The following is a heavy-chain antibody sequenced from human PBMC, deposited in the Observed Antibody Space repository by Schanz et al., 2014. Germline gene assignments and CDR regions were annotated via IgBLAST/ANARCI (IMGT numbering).Heavy chain of an antibody. CDR2: LSAYTCNR. D-gene: IGHD2-15*01. V-gene: IGHV1-18*04. CDR3: ARESCGAGSCYSRVKPAPSSFDY. Sequence: QVQLVQSGAEVKKPGASVKVSCKASGYTFSSYGISWVRTAPGTFLSFLLCLSAYTCNRNYVQKLQGRVTMTTDTSTSTAYMELRSLRSDDTAVYYCARESCGAGSCYSRVKPAPSSFDYWGQGTLVTVSS. CDR1: GYTFSSYG. J-gene: IGHJ4*02.